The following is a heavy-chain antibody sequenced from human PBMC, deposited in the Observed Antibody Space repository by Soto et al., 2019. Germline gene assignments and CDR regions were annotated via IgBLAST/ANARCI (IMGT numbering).Heavy chain of an antibody. CDR2: IYTSGST. CDR3: ARSSGFYSRNWFDP. J-gene: IGHJ5*02. CDR1: GGSISSSYY. D-gene: IGHD6-19*01. Sequence: SETLSLTCAVSGGSISSSYYWSWIRQPAGKGLEWIGRIYTSGSTNYNPSLKSRVTMSVDTSKNQFSLKLSSVTAADTAVYYCARSSGFYSRNWFDPWGQGTLVTVSS. V-gene: IGHV4-4*07.